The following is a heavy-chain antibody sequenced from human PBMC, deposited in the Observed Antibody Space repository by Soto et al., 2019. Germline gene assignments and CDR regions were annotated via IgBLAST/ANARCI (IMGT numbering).Heavy chain of an antibody. CDR1: GFTFSGHA. J-gene: IGHJ6*02. Sequence: QVQLVESGGGVAQPGRSLRLSCTVSGFTFSGHAMHWVRQAPGKGLEWVTQIWYDGSNKYYAESVKGRFTNSRDNSKNTLDLQMNSLRVEDTAVYYCARDGQGLETYALDVWGQGTSVTVSS. D-gene: IGHD6-19*01. CDR3: ARDGQGLETYALDV. CDR2: IWYDGSNK. V-gene: IGHV3-33*01.